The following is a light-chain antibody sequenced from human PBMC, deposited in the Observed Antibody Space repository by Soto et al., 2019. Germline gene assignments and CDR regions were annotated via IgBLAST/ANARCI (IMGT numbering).Light chain of an antibody. Sequence: EIVMPQSPATLSVSPGGIATLSCRASQHVSSNFAWYRQKPGQAPPLLIYRASTRATGIPARFSGSGSGTDFTLTISSLQSEEVAVYYCQQYNNWPYTFGQGTKLEIK. V-gene: IGKV3-15*01. CDR2: RAS. CDR3: QQYNNWPYT. J-gene: IGKJ2*01. CDR1: QHVSSN.